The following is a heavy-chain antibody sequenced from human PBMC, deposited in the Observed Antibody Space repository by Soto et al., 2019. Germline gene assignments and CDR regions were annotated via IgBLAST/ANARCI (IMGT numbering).Heavy chain of an antibody. Sequence: ASVKVSCKASGYTFTSYGISWVRQAPGQGLEWMGWISAYNGNTNYAQKLQGRVTMTTDTSTSTAYMELRSLRSDDTAVYYCARGGPIVVVVPAAMPGYWFVPWGQGTLVTVSS. CDR3: ARGGPIVVVVPAAMPGYWFVP. CDR1: GYTFTSYG. V-gene: IGHV1-18*01. D-gene: IGHD2-2*01. CDR2: ISAYNGNT. J-gene: IGHJ5*02.